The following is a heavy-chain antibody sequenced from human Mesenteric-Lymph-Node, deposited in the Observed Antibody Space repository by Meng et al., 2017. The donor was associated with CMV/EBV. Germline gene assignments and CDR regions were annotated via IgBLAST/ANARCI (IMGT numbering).Heavy chain of an antibody. CDR2: VKEDGSEK. Sequence: GESLKISCAASGFTFSSYWMSWVRQAPGKGLEWVANVKEDGSEKYYVDSVRGRFTISRDNDQNSLYLQMNSLRAEDTAVFYCARGRWRYSSSYDYWGQGTLVTVSS. CDR1: GFTFSSYW. J-gene: IGHJ4*02. CDR3: ARGRWRYSSSYDY. D-gene: IGHD6-6*01. V-gene: IGHV3-7*01.